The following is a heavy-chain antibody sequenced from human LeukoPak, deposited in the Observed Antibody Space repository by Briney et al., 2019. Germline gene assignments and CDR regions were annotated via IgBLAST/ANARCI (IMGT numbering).Heavy chain of an antibody. J-gene: IGHJ4*02. CDR2: ISGSGGST. V-gene: IGHV3-23*01. CDR1: GFTFSSYA. CDR3: AKDRGVVVVAATPVDY. D-gene: IGHD2-15*01. Sequence: GGSLRLSCAASGFTFSSYAMSWVRQAPGKGLEWVSAISGSGGSTYYADSVKGRFTISRDNSKNTLYLQMNNLRAEDTAVYYCAKDRGVVVVAATPVDYWGQGTLVTVSS.